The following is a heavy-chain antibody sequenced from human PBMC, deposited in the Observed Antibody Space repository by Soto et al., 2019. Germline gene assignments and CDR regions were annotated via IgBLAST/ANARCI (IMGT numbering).Heavy chain of an antibody. J-gene: IGHJ4*02. CDR3: ARSRGLVGATSNFDY. D-gene: IGHD1-26*01. V-gene: IGHV1-69*13. CDR2: IIPIFGTA. Sequence: SVKVSCKASGGTFSSYAISWVRQAPGQGLEWMGGIIPIFGTANYAQKFQGRVTITADESTSTAYMELSSLRSEDTAVYYCARSRGLVGATSNFDYWGQGTLVTVSS. CDR1: GGTFSSYA.